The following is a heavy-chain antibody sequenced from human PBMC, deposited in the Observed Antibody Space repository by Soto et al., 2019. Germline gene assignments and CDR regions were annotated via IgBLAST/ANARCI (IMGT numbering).Heavy chain of an antibody. Sequence: EVQLVESGGGLVQPGRSLRLSCAASGFTFDDYAMHWVRQAPGKGLEWVSGISWNSGSIGYADSVKGRFTISRDNAKNSLNLQMNSLRAEDTAFYYCEKDGPPFGSVYYALYYYYRAVGAKGTPVPVSS. D-gene: IGHD3-3*01. CDR3: EKDGPPFGSVYYALYYYYRAV. J-gene: IGHJ6*03. V-gene: IGHV3-9*01. CDR2: ISWNSGSI. CDR1: GFTFDDYA.